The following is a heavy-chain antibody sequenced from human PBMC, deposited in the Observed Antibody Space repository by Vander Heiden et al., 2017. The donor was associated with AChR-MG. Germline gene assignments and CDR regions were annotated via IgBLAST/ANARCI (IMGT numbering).Heavy chain of an antibody. V-gene: IGHV3-23*01. Sequence: EVQLLESGGGLVQPGGSLRLSCAASGFTFSSSAMSWVRQAPGKGLEWVSAISGSGGSTYYADSVKGRFTISRDNSKNTLYLQMNSLRAEDTAVYYCAKCSDYYYGMDVWGQGTTVTVSS. CDR1: GFTFSSSA. D-gene: IGHD3-10*02. J-gene: IGHJ6*02. CDR2: ISGSGGST. CDR3: AKCSDYYYGMDV.